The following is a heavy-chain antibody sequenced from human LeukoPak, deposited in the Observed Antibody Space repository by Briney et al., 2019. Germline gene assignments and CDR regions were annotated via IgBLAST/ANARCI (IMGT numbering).Heavy chain of an antibody. CDR2: IIPILGIA. Sequence: SVKVSCKASGGTFSSYAISWARQAPGQGLEWMGRIIPILGIANYAQKFQGRVTITADKSTSTAYMELSSLRSEDTAVYYCARGPPYYYGSGSYYNQWGQGTLVTVSS. V-gene: IGHV1-69*04. D-gene: IGHD3-10*01. CDR3: ARGPPYYYGSGSYYNQ. CDR1: GGTFSSYA. J-gene: IGHJ4*02.